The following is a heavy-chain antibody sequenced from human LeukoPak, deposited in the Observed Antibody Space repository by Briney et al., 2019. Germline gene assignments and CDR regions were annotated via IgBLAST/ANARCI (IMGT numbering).Heavy chain of an antibody. J-gene: IGHJ3*02. CDR1: GFTFTSYW. CDR2: ISSSSSYI. V-gene: IGHV3-21*01. Sequence: TGGSLRLSCATSGFTFTSYWMNWVRQAPGKGLEWVSSISSSSSYIYYADSVKGRFTISRDNAKNSLYLQMNSLRAEDTAVYYCARAGYSSSWYPDAFDIWGQGTMVTVSS. CDR3: ARAGYSSSWYPDAFDI. D-gene: IGHD6-13*01.